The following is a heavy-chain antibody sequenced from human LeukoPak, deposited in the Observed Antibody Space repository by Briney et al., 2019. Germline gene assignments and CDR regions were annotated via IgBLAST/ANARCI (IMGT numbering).Heavy chain of an antibody. Sequence: AASVKVSCKASGYTFTSYAISWVRQAPGQGLEWMGWISAYNGNTNYAQKLQGRVTMTTDTSTSTAYMELRSLRSDDTAVYYCASDRGYYYDSSGYYYESGIYWGQGTLVTVSS. V-gene: IGHV1-18*01. D-gene: IGHD3-22*01. CDR2: ISAYNGNT. J-gene: IGHJ4*02. CDR3: ASDRGYYYDSSGYYYESGIY. CDR1: GYTFTSYA.